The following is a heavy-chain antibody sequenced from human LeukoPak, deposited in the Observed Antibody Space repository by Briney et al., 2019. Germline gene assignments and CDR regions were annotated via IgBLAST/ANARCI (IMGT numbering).Heavy chain of an antibody. Sequence: SETLSLTCTVSGGSISSYYWSWIRQPPGKGLEWIGYIYYSGSTNYNPSLKSRVTISVDTSKNQFSLKLSSVTAADTAVYYCARDAQTMGNDAFDIWGQGTMVTVSS. CDR3: ARDAQTMGNDAFDI. CDR1: GGSISSYY. J-gene: IGHJ3*02. CDR2: IYYSGST. V-gene: IGHV4-59*01. D-gene: IGHD4/OR15-4a*01.